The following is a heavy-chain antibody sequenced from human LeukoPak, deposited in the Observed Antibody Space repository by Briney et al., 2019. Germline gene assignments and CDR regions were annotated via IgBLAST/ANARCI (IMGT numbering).Heavy chain of an antibody. CDR2: IIPIFGTA. J-gene: IGHJ4*02. CDR3: ASWRPYGSGSGPFAY. Sequence: SVKVSCKASGGTFISYAISGVRQAPGQGREWMGGIIPIFGTANYAQKFQGRVTITTDESTSTAYMELSSLSSEDTAVYYCASWRPYGSGSGPFAYWGQGTLVTVSS. V-gene: IGHV1-69*05. CDR1: GGTFISYA. D-gene: IGHD3-10*01.